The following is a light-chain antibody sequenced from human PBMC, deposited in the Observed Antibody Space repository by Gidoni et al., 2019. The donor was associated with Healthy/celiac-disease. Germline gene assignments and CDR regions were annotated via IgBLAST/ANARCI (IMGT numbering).Light chain of an antibody. Sequence: DIVMTQSPDSLSVSLGERATINCNSSQSVLYSSNNKNYLAWYQQKPGQPPKLLIYVASTRESGVPDRFSGSGSGTDFTLTISSLQAEDVAVYYCQQYYSTPHTFGGGTKVEIK. CDR2: VAS. CDR1: QSVLYSSNNKNY. J-gene: IGKJ4*01. CDR3: QQYYSTPHT. V-gene: IGKV4-1*01.